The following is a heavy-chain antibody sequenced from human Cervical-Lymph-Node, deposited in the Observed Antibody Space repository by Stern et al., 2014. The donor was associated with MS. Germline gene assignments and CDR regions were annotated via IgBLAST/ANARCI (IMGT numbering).Heavy chain of an antibody. V-gene: IGHV3-33*01. Sequence: VQLLASGGGVVQPGRSLRLSCAASGFTFSSYGMHWVRQAPGKGLEWVAVIWYDGSNKYYADSVKGRFTISRDNSKNTVYLQMNSLRAEDTAVYYCARDRWYYDSSGILDYWGQGTLVTVSS. CDR2: IWYDGSNK. J-gene: IGHJ4*02. D-gene: IGHD3-22*01. CDR1: GFTFSSYG. CDR3: ARDRWYYDSSGILDY.